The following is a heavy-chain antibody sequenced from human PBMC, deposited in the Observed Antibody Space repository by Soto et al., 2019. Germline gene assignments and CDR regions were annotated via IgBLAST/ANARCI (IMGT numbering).Heavy chain of an antibody. D-gene: IGHD1-1*01. J-gene: IGHJ6*03. CDR3: ARDFRGAGSQLDYYYYYMDV. V-gene: IGHV3-21*01. CDR1: GFTFSSYS. CDR2: ISSSSSYI. Sequence: GGSLRLSCAASGFTFSSYSMNWVRQAPGKGLEWVSSISSSSSYIYYADSVKGRFTISRDNAKNSLYLQMNSLRAEDTAVYYCARDFRGAGSQLDYYYYYMDVWGKGTTVTVSS.